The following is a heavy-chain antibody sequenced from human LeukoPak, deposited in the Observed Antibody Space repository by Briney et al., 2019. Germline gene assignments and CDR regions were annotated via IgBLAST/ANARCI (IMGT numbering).Heavy chain of an antibody. CDR3: ARESTNIVATWPDY. D-gene: IGHD5-12*01. Sequence: GGSLRLSRAASGFTFSTYSMNWVRQAPGKGLEWVSSISSSSNHVYTADSLKGRFTISRDNAKNSPYLQMKSLRHEDTDVYYCARESTNIVATWPDYWGQGTLVTVSS. CDR2: ISSSSNHV. J-gene: IGHJ4*02. CDR1: GFTFSTYS. V-gene: IGHV3-21*01.